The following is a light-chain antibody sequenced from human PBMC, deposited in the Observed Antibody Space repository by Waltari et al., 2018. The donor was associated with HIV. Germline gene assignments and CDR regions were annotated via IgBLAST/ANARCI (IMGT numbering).Light chain of an antibody. CDR1: SSDGGGYNY. CDR3: CSYAGSYTSLYV. V-gene: IGLV2-11*01. CDR2: DVS. Sequence: QSALTQPRSVSGSPGQSVTISCTGTSSDGGGYNYVSWYQQHPGKAPKLMIYDVSKRPSGVPDRFSGSKSGNPASLTISGLQAEDEADYYCCSYAGSYTSLYVFGTGTKVTVL. J-gene: IGLJ1*01.